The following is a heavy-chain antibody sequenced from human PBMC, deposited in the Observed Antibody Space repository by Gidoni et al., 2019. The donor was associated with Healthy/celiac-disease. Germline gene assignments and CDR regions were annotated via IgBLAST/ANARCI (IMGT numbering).Heavy chain of an antibody. D-gene: IGHD3-22*01. CDR1: GFPFSSYG. V-gene: IGHV3-33*01. J-gene: IGHJ4*02. CDR2: RWYDGSNK. Sequence: QVQLVESGGGVVQPGRSLRLSCAASGFPFSSYGMHWVRQAPGKGLEWVAVRWYDGSNKYYADSVKGRFTISRDNSKNTLYLQMNSLRAEDTAVYYCARSLYYYDSSGYSPFDYWGQGTLVTVSS. CDR3: ARSLYYYDSSGYSPFDY.